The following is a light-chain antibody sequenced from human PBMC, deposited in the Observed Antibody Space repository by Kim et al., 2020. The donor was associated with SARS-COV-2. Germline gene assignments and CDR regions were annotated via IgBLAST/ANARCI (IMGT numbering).Light chain of an antibody. CDR2: GKN. V-gene: IGLV3-19*02. Sequence: SSELTQDPAVSVALGQTVRITCQGDSLRSYYASWYQQKPGQAPVRVIYGKNNRPSGIPDRFSGSSSGNTASLTITGAQAEDEADYYCNSWDSSGNHRVFGGGTKVTVL. J-gene: IGLJ3*02. CDR3: NSWDSSGNHRV. CDR1: SLRSYY.